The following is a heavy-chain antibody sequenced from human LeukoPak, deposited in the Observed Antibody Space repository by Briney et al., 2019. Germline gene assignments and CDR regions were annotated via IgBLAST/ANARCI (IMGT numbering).Heavy chain of an antibody. Sequence: GGSLRLSCAASGFTFSDYYMTWIRQAPGKGLEWVSYISSSGSIIYYADSVKGRFIISRDNAKNSLYLQMNSLRAEDTALYYCARIGYSYGYGLDYYYYMDVWGKGTTVTVSS. CDR2: ISSSGSII. D-gene: IGHD5-18*01. CDR1: GFTFSDYY. CDR3: ARIGYSYGYGLDYYYYMDV. J-gene: IGHJ6*03. V-gene: IGHV3-11*01.